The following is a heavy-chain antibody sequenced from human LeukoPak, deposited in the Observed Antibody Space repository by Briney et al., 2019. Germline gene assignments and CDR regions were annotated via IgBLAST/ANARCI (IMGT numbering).Heavy chain of an antibody. CDR1: GGSFSGYY. CDR3: ASMGDTWGAFDI. CDR2: INHSGST. D-gene: IGHD3-16*01. J-gene: IGHJ3*02. V-gene: IGHV4-34*01. Sequence: SETLSLTCAVYGGSFSGYYWSWIRQPPGKGLEWIGEINHSGSTNYNPSLKSRVTISVDTSKNQFSLKLSSVTAADTAVYYCASMGDTWGAFDIWGQGTMVTVSS.